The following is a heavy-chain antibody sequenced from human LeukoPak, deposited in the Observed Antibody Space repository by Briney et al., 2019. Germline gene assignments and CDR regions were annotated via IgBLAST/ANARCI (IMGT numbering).Heavy chain of an antibody. CDR1: GGSISGYY. Sequence: SSETLSLTCTVSGGSISGYYWNWIRQPPGKGLEWLGYIHSSGSTRYNPSLRSRVTMSVDTSKNQFSLKLNSVTATDTAVYYCGRAGRYCSGGSCYGENWFDPWGQGTLVTVSS. CDR3: GRAGRYCSGGSCYGENWFDP. J-gene: IGHJ5*02. CDR2: IHSSGST. V-gene: IGHV4-59*01. D-gene: IGHD2-15*01.